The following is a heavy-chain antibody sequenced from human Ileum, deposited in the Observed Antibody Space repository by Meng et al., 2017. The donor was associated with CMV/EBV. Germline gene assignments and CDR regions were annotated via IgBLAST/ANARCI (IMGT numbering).Heavy chain of an antibody. J-gene: IGHJ6*02. CDR1: GGSISSYY. Sequence: GSLRLSCTVSGGSISSYYWTWIRQPPGKGLEWIGYIYYSGSTNYNPSLKNRVTISVDTPENQFSLKLTSVTAADTAVYYCARRDTHYYYGLDVWGQGATVTVSS. D-gene: IGHD5-24*01. V-gene: IGHV4-59*12. CDR2: IYYSGST. CDR3: ARRDTHYYYGLDV.